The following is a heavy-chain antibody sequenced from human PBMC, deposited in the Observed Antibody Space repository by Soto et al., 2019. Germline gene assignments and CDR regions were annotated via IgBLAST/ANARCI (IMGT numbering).Heavy chain of an antibody. Sequence: GGSLRLSCAASGFTFSSYAMSWVRQAPGKGLEWVSAISVSGGSTYYADSVKGRFTISRDNSKNTLYLQMNSLRAEDTAVYYCARSGDSSGYYKNWFDPWGQGTLVTVSS. CDR3: ARSGDSSGYYKNWFDP. V-gene: IGHV3-23*01. D-gene: IGHD3-22*01. CDR2: ISVSGGST. CDR1: GFTFSSYA. J-gene: IGHJ5*02.